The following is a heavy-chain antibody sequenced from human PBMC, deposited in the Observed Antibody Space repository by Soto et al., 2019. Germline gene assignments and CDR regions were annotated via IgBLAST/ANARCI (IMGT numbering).Heavy chain of an antibody. CDR1: GYTFTSHG. CDR3: ATDRAYCIGGSCYKHTISCAFGI. CDR2: ISAYNGNT. D-gene: IGHD2-15*01. J-gene: IGHJ3*02. V-gene: IGHV1-18*01. Sequence: ASVKVSCKASGYTFTSHGTRWLRQAPGQGLERMGCISAYNGNTNYEQKLHGRVTMTTETSTNTAYMELRSLKLYDTAVSSFATDRAYCIGGSCYKHTISCAFGIWGKETMVT.